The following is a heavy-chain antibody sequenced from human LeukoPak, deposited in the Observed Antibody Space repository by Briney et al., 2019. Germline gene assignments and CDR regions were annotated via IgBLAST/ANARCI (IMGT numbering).Heavy chain of an antibody. V-gene: IGHV4-34*01. CDR1: GGSFSGYY. J-gene: IGHJ5*02. D-gene: IGHD2-2*01. Sequence: SETLSLTCAVYGGSFSGYYWSWTRQPPGKGLEWIGEINHSGSTNYNPSLKSRVTISVDTSKNQFSLKLSSVTAADTAVYYCARDGVPAATTNWFDPWGQGTLVTVSS. CDR3: ARDGVPAATTNWFDP. CDR2: INHSGST.